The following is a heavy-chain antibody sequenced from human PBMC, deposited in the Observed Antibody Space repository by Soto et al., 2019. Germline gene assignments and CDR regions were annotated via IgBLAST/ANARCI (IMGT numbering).Heavy chain of an antibody. D-gene: IGHD3-3*01. CDR1: GGSISHYY. V-gene: IGHV4-59*08. CDR2: VFYRGST. CDR3: ARPVYYGGAFGL. Sequence: QVQLQESSPGLVRPSETLSLTCTVSGGSISHYYWSWVRQTPGKGLEWVGYVFYRGSTSYNPSLQRRVTLSLDASKNQFSLKLTSVAAAGTGVYYCARPVYYGGAFGLWGQGTLVTVS. J-gene: IGHJ3*01.